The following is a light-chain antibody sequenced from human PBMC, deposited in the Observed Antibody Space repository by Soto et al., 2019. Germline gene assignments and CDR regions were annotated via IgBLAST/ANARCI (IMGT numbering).Light chain of an antibody. Sequence: QSALTQPASVSGSPGQSITISCTGTSSDVGSYNYVFWYQQHPGKAPKLMIDEVSNRPSGVSNRFSGSKSGNTASLTISGLQAEDEANYYCSSYTSISTRVFGGGTQLTVL. V-gene: IGLV2-14*01. CDR2: EVS. CDR3: SSYTSISTRV. CDR1: SSDVGSYNY. J-gene: IGLJ3*02.